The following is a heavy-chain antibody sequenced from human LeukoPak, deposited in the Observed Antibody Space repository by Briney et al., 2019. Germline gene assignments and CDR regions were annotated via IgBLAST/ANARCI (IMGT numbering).Heavy chain of an antibody. V-gene: IGHV1-69*04. Sequence: SVKVSCKASGGTFSSYAISWVRQAPGQGLEWMGRIITILGIANYVQKFQGRVTITADKSTSTAYMELSSLRSEDTAVYYCARLRTLAAAGHPYFDYWGQGTLVTVSS. J-gene: IGHJ4*02. D-gene: IGHD6-13*01. CDR1: GGTFSSYA. CDR3: ARLRTLAAAGHPYFDY. CDR2: IITILGIA.